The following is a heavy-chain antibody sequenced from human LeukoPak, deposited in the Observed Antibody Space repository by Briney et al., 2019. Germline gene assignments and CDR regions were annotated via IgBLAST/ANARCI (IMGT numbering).Heavy chain of an antibody. Sequence: GGSLRLSCAASGFTFSSYGMHWVRQAPGKGREWVAVIWYDGSNKYYADSVKGRFTISRDNAKNTLYLQMNSLRAEDTAVYYCARAREQIDYWGQGTLVTVSS. D-gene: IGHD1-26*01. CDR3: ARAREQIDY. CDR1: GFTFSSYG. J-gene: IGHJ4*02. V-gene: IGHV3-33*01. CDR2: IWYDGSNK.